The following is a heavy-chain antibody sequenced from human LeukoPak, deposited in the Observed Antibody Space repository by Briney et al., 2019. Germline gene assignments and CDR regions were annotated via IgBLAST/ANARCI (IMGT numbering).Heavy chain of an antibody. CDR3: ARDAIAAAGSFFWYYYYYMDV. Sequence: GGSLRLSCAASGFTFSDYYMSWIRQAPGKGLEWVSYISSSGSTIYYADSVKGRFTISRDNAKNSLYLQMNSLRAEDTAVYYCARDAIAAAGSFFWYYYYYMDVWGKGTTVTVSS. V-gene: IGHV3-11*04. D-gene: IGHD6-13*01. CDR1: GFTFSDYY. J-gene: IGHJ6*03. CDR2: ISSSGSTI.